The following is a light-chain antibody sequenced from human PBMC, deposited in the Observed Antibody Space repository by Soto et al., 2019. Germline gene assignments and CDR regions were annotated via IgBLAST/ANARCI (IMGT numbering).Light chain of an antibody. J-gene: IGLJ1*01. CDR2: DVS. V-gene: IGLV2-14*01. CDR1: SSDVGGYNY. Sequence: LTQPASVSGSPGQSITISCTGTSSDVGGYNYVSWYQQHPGKAPKLMIYDVSNRPSGVSNRFSGSKSGNTAPLTISGLQAEDEADYYCSSYTSSSTLYVFGTGTKVTVL. CDR3: SSYTSSSTLYV.